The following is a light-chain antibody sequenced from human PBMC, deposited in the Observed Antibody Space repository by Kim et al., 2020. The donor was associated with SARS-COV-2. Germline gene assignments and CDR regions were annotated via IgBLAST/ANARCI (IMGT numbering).Light chain of an antibody. Sequence: SYDLTQPPSVSVSPGQTASITCSGDKLGNKYACWYQQKPGQSPVLVIYQDSKRPSGIPERFSGSNSGNTATLTISGTQAMDEADYYCQALDSSSTVYVFGTGTKVTVL. CDR1: KLGNKY. CDR3: QALDSSSTVYV. J-gene: IGLJ1*01. CDR2: QDS. V-gene: IGLV3-1*01.